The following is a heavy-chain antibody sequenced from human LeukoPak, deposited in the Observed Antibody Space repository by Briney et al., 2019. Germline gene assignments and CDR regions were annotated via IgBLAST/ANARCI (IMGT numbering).Heavy chain of an antibody. J-gene: IGHJ4*02. V-gene: IGHV3-48*04. CDR2: ISGSSTI. CDR3: ARDRGGSYSAIDY. CDR1: GFTFSSYS. D-gene: IGHD1-26*01. Sequence: PGGSLRLSCAASGFTFSSYSMNWVRQAPGKGLEWVSFISGSSTIYYADSVKGRFTISRDNAKNSLYLQMNSLRAEDTAVYYCARDRGGSYSAIDYWGQGTLVTVSS.